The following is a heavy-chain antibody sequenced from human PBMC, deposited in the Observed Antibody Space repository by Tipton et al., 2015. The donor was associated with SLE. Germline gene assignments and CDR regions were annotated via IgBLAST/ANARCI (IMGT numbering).Heavy chain of an antibody. D-gene: IGHD5-12*01. V-gene: IGHV4-31*03. Sequence: TLSLTCSVSGDSISNGGYYWTSLRQHPGKGLEWTGHIHHSGSTNYSPSLKSRLTISVDTSKNQFSLKLSSVTAADTAVYYCAIGGVGGDDYFDYWGQGTLVTVSS. CDR1: GDSISNGGYY. CDR3: AIGGVGGDDYFDY. J-gene: IGHJ4*02. CDR2: IHHSGST.